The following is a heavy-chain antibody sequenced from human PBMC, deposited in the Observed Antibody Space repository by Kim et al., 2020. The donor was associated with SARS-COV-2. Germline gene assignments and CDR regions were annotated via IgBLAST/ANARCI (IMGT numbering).Heavy chain of an antibody. CDR1: GFTFSSYA. CDR2: ISGSGGGT. Sequence: GGSLRLSCAASGFTFSSYAMSWVRQAPGKGLEWVSAISGSGGGTYYADSVKGRFTISRDNSKNTLYLQMNSLRAEDTAVYYCAKGRGDIVVVVAAILFDYWGQGTLVTVSS. CDR3: AKGRGDIVVVVAAILFDY. V-gene: IGHV3-23*01. D-gene: IGHD2-15*01. J-gene: IGHJ4*02.